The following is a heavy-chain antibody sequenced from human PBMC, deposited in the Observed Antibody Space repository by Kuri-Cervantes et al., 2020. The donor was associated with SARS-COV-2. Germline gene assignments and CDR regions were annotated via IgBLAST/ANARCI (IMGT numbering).Heavy chain of an antibody. D-gene: IGHD6-19*01. CDR1: GFTFSSYA. CDR2: ISYDGSNK. J-gene: IGHJ4*02. CDR3: AKALVVNGWRYFDY. Sequence: GGSLRLSCAASGFTFSSYAMHWVRQAPGKGLEWVAVISYDGSNKYYADSVKGRFTISRDNSKNTLYLQMNSLRAEDTAVYYCAKALVVNGWRYFDYWGQGTLVTVSS. V-gene: IGHV3-30-3*01.